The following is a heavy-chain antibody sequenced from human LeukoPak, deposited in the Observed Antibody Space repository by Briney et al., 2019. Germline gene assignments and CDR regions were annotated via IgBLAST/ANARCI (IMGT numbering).Heavy chain of an antibody. V-gene: IGHV3-23*01. Sequence: GGSLTLSCAASGFTFSSYAMTWVRQAPGKGLEWVSAISASGGSTFYADSVKGRFTISRDNSKNTLYLQMNSLRAEDTALYYCAKGDFGVVILSPLDAFDIWGQGTMVTVSS. D-gene: IGHD3-3*01. CDR2: ISASGGST. CDR1: GFTFSSYA. CDR3: AKGDFGVVILSPLDAFDI. J-gene: IGHJ3*02.